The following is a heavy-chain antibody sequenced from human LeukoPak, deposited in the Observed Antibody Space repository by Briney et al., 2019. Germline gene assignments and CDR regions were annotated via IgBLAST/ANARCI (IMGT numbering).Heavy chain of an antibody. CDR1: GYTFTSYD. D-gene: IGHD5-18*01. Sequence: ASVKVSCKASGYTFTSYDFNWVRQATGQGLEWMGWMNPNSGNTGYAQKFQGRVTMTRNTSISTAYMELSSLRSEDTAVYYCARGRRYSYGDLDYWGQGTLVTVSS. CDR2: MNPNSGNT. CDR3: ARGRRYSYGDLDY. V-gene: IGHV1-8*01. J-gene: IGHJ4*02.